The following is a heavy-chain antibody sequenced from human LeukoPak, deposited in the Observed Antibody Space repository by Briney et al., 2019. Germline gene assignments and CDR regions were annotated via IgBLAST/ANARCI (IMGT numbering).Heavy chain of an antibody. CDR2: TRQDGSEK. Sequence: PGGSLRLSCAASVFTFSDYQMGWASQAPGKGLGWVANTRQDGSEKQYADSVKGRYTISRDNAKNSLDLQMNSLRAEETAVYYCARGQWLDFRGQGTLVTVSS. CDR1: VFTFSDYQ. J-gene: IGHJ4*02. V-gene: IGHV3-7*01. D-gene: IGHD6-19*01. CDR3: ARGQWLDF.